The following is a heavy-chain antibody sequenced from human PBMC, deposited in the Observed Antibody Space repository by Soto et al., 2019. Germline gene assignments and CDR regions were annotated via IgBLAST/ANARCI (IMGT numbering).Heavy chain of an antibody. J-gene: IGHJ5*02. CDR2: IRAYNGNT. CDR3: SRDSPPFDP. V-gene: IGHV1-18*01. Sequence: QVHLVQSGAEVKKPGASVKVSCKASGYTFSSYGISWVRQAPGQGLEWMGWIRAYNGNTNYAQKLQGRVTTTTDTSTSTSYLALRSLRSDDTSVYYSSRDSPPFDPWGQGTLVTVSS. CDR1: GYTFSSYG.